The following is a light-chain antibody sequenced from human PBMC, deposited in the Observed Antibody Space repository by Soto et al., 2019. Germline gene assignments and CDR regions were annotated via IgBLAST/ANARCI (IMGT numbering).Light chain of an antibody. CDR1: QSINSNY. J-gene: IGKJ4*01. CDR2: GAS. V-gene: IGKV3-20*01. Sequence: EIVLTQSPGTLSLSPGDITTLSCRASQSINSNYLAWYHQKPGQAPRLLIYGASSRATGIPDRFSGSGSGTDFSLTITRLEPEDFAVYYCEQYGTSPAFTFGGGTRVEIK. CDR3: EQYGTSPAFT.